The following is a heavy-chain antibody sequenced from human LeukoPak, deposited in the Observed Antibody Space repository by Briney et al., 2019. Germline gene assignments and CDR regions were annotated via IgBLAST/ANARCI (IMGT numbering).Heavy chain of an antibody. J-gene: IGHJ6*02. CDR2: MNQDGSEK. CDR1: GFTFSESW. CDR3: ATYSHWVAGDV. V-gene: IGHV3-7*01. Sequence: PGGSLRLSCAASGFTFSESWMSWVRQAPGKGLEWVANMNQDGSEKDYVDSLKGRFTITRDNARKSLYLQMSSLRVEDTAVYYCATYSHWVAGDVWGQGTTVTVSS. D-gene: IGHD3-16*01.